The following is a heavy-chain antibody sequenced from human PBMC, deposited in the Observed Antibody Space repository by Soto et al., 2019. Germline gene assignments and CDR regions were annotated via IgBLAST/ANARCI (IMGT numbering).Heavy chain of an antibody. Sequence: VQLMQSGAEVKQPGSSVKVSCKASGGTFSSHSINWVRQAHGQGLEWMGGIITLFGTANYSQNFQGRVTITADQSTSTAYMELNILRSDATAVYYCAREVGYGDCSAALLDRGQGTLVTVSS. J-gene: IGHJ4*02. CDR2: IITLFGTA. V-gene: IGHV1-69*01. CDR1: GGTFSSHS. D-gene: IGHD4-17*01. CDR3: AREVGYGDCSAALLD.